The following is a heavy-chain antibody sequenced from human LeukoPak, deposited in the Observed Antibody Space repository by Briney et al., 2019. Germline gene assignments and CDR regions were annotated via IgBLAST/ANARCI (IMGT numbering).Heavy chain of an antibody. V-gene: IGHV3-23*01. CDR1: GGLFSGYY. J-gene: IGHJ4*02. CDR2: ISGSGGST. Sequence: ETLSLTCAVYGGLFSGYYWSWVRQAPGKGLEWVSAISGSGGSTYYADSVKGRFTISRDNSKNTLYLQMNSLRAEDTAVYYCAKVASWYYFDYWGQGTLVTVSS. D-gene: IGHD6-13*01. CDR3: AKVASWYYFDY.